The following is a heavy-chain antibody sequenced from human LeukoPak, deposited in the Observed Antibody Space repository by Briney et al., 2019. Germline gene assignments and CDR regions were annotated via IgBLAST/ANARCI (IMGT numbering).Heavy chain of an antibody. J-gene: IGHJ4*02. CDR1: GFTFSSYS. CDR2: ISSSSSYI. Sequence: GGSLRLSCAASGFTFSSYSMNWVRQAPGKGLEWVSSISSSSSYIYYADSVKGRFTISRDNAKNSLYLQMSSLRAEDTAVYYCAREGIKYQLLLDYWGQGTLVTVSS. CDR3: AREGIKYQLLLDY. V-gene: IGHV3-21*01. D-gene: IGHD2-2*01.